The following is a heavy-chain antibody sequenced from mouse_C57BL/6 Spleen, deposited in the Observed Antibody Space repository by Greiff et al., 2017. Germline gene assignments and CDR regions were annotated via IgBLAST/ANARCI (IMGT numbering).Heavy chain of an antibody. CDR1: GYTFTSYT. CDR3: AREGYDGYLDY. V-gene: IGHV1-4*01. Sequence: VQLKESGAELARPGASVKMSCKASGYTFTSYTMHWVKQRPGQGLEWIGYINPSSGYTKYNQKFKDKATLTADKSSSTAYMQLSSLTSEDSAVYYCAREGYDGYLDYWGEGTTLTVSS. D-gene: IGHD2-3*01. J-gene: IGHJ2*01. CDR2: INPSSGYT.